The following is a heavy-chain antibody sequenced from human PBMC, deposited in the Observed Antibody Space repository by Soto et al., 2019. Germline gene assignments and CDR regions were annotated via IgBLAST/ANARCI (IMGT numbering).Heavy chain of an antibody. CDR3: ARLRGKIPVYDGNGY. CDR2: IYYSGST. CDR1: GGSISSSSYY. Sequence: PSETLSLTCTVSGGSISSSSYYWGWIRQPPGKGLEWIGSIYYSGSTNYSPSFQGHVTISADKSISTAYLQWSSLKASDTAMYYCARLRGKIPVYDGNGYWGQGTLVTVSS. V-gene: IGHV4-39*07. D-gene: IGHD3-10*01. J-gene: IGHJ4*02.